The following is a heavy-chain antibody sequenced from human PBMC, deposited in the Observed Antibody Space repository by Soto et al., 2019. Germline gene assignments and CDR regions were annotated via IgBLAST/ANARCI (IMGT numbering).Heavy chain of an antibody. CDR3: ARSSKLYGSGYYYYGMDV. Sequence: ASVKVSCKASGYTFTGYYMHWVRQAPGQGLEWMGWINPNSGGTNYAQKFQGWVTMTRDTSISTAYMELSRLRSDDTAVYYCARSSKLYGSGYYYYGMDVWGQGTTVTVSS. J-gene: IGHJ6*02. D-gene: IGHD3-10*01. CDR2: INPNSGGT. CDR1: GYTFTGYY. V-gene: IGHV1-2*04.